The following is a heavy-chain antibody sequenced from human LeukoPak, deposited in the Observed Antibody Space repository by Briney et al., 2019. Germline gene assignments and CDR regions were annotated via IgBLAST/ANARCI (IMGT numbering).Heavy chain of an antibody. CDR1: GGSISSTSHY. CDR3: ARMEGYGYSGHTEY. D-gene: IGHD5-18*01. J-gene: IGHJ4*02. CDR2: IHYSGST. V-gene: IGHV4-61*05. Sequence: SETLSLTCTVSGGSISSTSHYWGWIRQPPGKGLEWIGYIHYSGSTNYDPSLKSRVTISVDTSKNQFSLNLSSLTAADTAVYYCARMEGYGYSGHTEYWGQGTLVTVSS.